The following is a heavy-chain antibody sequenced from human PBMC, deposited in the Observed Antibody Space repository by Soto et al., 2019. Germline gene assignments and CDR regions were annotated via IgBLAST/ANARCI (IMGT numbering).Heavy chain of an antibody. D-gene: IGHD1-26*01. J-gene: IGHJ6*02. CDR2: IYYSGST. V-gene: IGHV4-61*01. Sequence: PSETLSLTCTVSGGSVSSGSYYWSWIRQPPGKGLEWIGYIYYSGSTNYNPSLKSRVTISVDTSKNQFSLKLSSVTAADTAVYYCARVLNRAVPYYYYGMDVWGQGTTVTVSS. CDR1: GGSVSSGSYY. CDR3: ARVLNRAVPYYYYGMDV.